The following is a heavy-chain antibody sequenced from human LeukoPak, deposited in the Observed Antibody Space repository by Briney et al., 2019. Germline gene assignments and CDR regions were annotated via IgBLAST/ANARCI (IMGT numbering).Heavy chain of an antibody. CDR1: GGSIIGHW. V-gene: IGHV4-59*08. Sequence: SETLSLTCSVSGGSIIGHWWSWIRQPPGKGLEWIGDVFYSGSNNYNPSLKSRLTISLDTSKNQFSLNLRSVTATDTAMYYCARRNTADASTDFWGQGTLVTVSS. CDR2: VFYSGSN. CDR3: ARRNTADASTDF. J-gene: IGHJ4*02. D-gene: IGHD4-17*01.